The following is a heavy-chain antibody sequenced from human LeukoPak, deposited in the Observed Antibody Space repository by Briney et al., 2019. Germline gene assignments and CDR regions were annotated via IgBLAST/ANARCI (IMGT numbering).Heavy chain of an antibody. Sequence: SETLSLTCTVSGGSISSYYWSWIRQPAGKGLEWIGRIYTSGSTNYNPSLKSRVTMSVDTSKNQFSLKLSSVTAADTAVYYCARDGAPLYGSSGYYYFDYWGQGTLVTVSS. V-gene: IGHV4-4*07. CDR2: IYTSGST. J-gene: IGHJ4*02. D-gene: IGHD3-22*01. CDR3: ARDGAPLYGSSGYYYFDY. CDR1: GGSISSYY.